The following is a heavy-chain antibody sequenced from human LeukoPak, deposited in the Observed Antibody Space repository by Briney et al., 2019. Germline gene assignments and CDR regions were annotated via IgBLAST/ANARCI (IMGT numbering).Heavy chain of an antibody. J-gene: IGHJ4*02. CDR1: GFTFSSYA. CDR2: ISGSGGST. D-gene: IGHD3-10*01. V-gene: IGHV3-23*01. Sequence: PGGSLRLSCAASGFTFSSYAMSWVRQAPGKGLEWVSAISGSGGSTYYAGSVKGRFTISRDNSKNTLYLQMNSLRAEDTAVYYCAKGKGPAGELLLFDYWGQGTLVTVSS. CDR3: AKGKGPAGELLLFDY.